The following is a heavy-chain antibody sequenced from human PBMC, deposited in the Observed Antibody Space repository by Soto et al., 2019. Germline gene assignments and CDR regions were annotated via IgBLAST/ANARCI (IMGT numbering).Heavy chain of an antibody. V-gene: IGHV4-39*02. Sequence: SETLSLTCTVSGGSISSSSYYWGWIRQPPGNGLEWIGSIYYIGSTYYNPSLKSRVTISVDTSKNQFSLKLSSVTAADTAVYYCARDTTDFWSGYSPWRRDWSYYYYYGMDVWGHGTPVTVS. D-gene: IGHD3-3*01. CDR3: ARDTTDFWSGYSPWRRDWSYYYYYGMDV. CDR2: IYYIGST. J-gene: IGHJ6*02. CDR1: GGSISSSSYY.